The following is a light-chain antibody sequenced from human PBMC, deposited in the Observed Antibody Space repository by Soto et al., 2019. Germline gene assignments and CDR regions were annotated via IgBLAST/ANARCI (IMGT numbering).Light chain of an antibody. CDR1: QSISSW. V-gene: IGKV1-5*01. Sequence: DIQMTQSPSTLSASVGDRVTITCRARQSISSWLAWYQQKPGKAPKLLIYDASSLESGVPSRFSGSGSGTEFTLTISSLQPDDFATYYGQQYNSYLWTFGQGTKVEIK. CDR3: QQYNSYLWT. J-gene: IGKJ1*01. CDR2: DAS.